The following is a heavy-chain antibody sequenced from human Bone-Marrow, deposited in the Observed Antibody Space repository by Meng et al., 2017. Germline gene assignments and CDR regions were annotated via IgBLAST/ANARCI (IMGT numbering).Heavy chain of an antibody. CDR2: IYPGDSDT. Sequence: KVSCKGSGYSFTSYWIGWVRQMPGKGLEWMGIIYPGDSDTRYSPSFQGQVTISADKSISTAYLQWSSLKASDTAMYYCARHPSRYHSYLDYWGQGTLVTVSS. V-gene: IGHV5-51*01. CDR3: ARHPSRYHSYLDY. CDR1: GYSFTSYW. J-gene: IGHJ4*02. D-gene: IGHD6-13*01.